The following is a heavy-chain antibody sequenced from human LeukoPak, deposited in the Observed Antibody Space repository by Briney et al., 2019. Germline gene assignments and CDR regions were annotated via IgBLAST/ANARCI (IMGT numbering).Heavy chain of an antibody. CDR1: GFTFSSYN. V-gene: IGHV3-33*08. D-gene: IGHD5-24*01. CDR2: IWYDGSNK. J-gene: IGHJ4*02. Sequence: GRSLRLSCAASGFTFSSYNMHWVRQAPGKGLEWVAVIWYDGSNKYYADSVKGRFTISRDNSKNTLYLQMNSLRAEDTAVYYCAGMWPKMGHFDYWGQGTLVTVSS. CDR3: AGMWPKMGHFDY.